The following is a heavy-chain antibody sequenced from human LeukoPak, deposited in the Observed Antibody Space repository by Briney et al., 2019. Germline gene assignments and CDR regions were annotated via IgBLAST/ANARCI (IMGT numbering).Heavy chain of an antibody. CDR2: MNPNSGNT. V-gene: IGHV1-8*03. D-gene: IGHD3-10*01. CDR3: ARGRYYGSTNDY. J-gene: IGHJ4*02. Sequence: GASVTVSCKASGYTFTSYDINWVRQATGQGLEWMGWMNPNSGNTGYAQKFQGRVTITRNTSISTAYMELSSLRSEDTAVYYCARGRYYGSTNDYWGQGTLVTVSS. CDR1: GYTFTSYD.